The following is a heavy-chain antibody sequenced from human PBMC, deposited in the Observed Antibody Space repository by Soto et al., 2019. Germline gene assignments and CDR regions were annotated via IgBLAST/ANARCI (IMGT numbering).Heavy chain of an antibody. CDR2: LWYDGADK. Sequence: QVQLVESGGGVVQPGTSLRLSCAVSGFTLSTYSMHWVRQAPGKGLEWVAILWYDGADKNYAESVMGRFTISGDAAKNTLYLQMNSLGVEDTAVYYCARAPGGSGWAFDYWGQGTLVTVSS. CDR3: ARAPGGSGWAFDY. J-gene: IGHJ4*02. V-gene: IGHV3-33*01. CDR1: GFTLSTYS. D-gene: IGHD6-19*01.